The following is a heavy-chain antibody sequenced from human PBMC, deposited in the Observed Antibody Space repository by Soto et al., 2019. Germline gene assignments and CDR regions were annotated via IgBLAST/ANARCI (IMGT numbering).Heavy chain of an antibody. J-gene: IGHJ6*02. CDR1: GFTFSSYA. Sequence: AGGSLRLSCAASGFTFSSYAMHWVRQAPGKGLEWVAVISYDGSNKYYADSVKGRFTISRDNSKNTLYLQMNSLRAEDTAVYYCARESGYVANYYYYGMDVWGQGTTVTVSS. V-gene: IGHV3-30-3*01. CDR2: ISYDGSNK. CDR3: ARESGYVANYYYYGMDV. D-gene: IGHD5-12*01.